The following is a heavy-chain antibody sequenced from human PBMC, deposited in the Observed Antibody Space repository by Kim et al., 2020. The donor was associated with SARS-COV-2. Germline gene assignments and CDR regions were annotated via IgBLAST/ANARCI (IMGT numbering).Heavy chain of an antibody. D-gene: IGHD3-22*01. Sequence: YADSGKGRFTISRDNSKNTLYLQMNSLRAEDTAVYYCARSDGSSDAFDIWGQGTMVTVSS. J-gene: IGHJ3*02. CDR3: ARSDGSSDAFDI. V-gene: IGHV3-33*01.